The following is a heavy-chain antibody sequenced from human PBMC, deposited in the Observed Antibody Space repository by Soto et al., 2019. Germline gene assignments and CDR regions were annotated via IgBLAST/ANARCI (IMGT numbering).Heavy chain of an antibody. CDR3: ARALGYSGYAGMDV. J-gene: IGHJ6*02. V-gene: IGHV1-18*01. CDR1: GYTFTIYG. CDR2: ISPDNGNT. D-gene: IGHD5-12*01. Sequence: QVQLVQSGGEVKKPGASVKVSCKASGYTFTIYGINWVRQAPGQGLEWMGWISPDNGNTNYAQKRQGRVTMTPDTSTSTAYMELRSLRSDDTAVYYCARALGYSGYAGMDVWGQGTTVTVSS.